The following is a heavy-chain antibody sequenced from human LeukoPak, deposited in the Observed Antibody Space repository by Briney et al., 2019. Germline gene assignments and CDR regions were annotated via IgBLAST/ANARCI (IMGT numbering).Heavy chain of an antibody. CDR3: ARGVTLYSHGSRNYYYYYMDV. V-gene: IGHV1-8*03. CDR2: MNPNSGNT. Sequence: GASVKVSCKASGYTFTGYYMHWVRQAPGQGLEWMGWMNPNSGNTGYAQKFQGRVTITRNTSISTAYMELSSLRSEDTAVYYCARGVTLYSHGSRNYYYYYMDVWGKGTTVTVSS. CDR1: GYTFTGYY. J-gene: IGHJ6*03. D-gene: IGHD5-18*01.